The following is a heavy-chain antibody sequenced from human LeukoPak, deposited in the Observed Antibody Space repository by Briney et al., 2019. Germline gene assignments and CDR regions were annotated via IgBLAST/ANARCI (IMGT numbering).Heavy chain of an antibody. Sequence: GASVEVSCKASGGTFVSSYGISWVRQAPGQGLEWMGGIIPIFGSANYAQMFQGRVTITADDSTSTAYMELSSLRSEDTAVYYCARATRYNWNDRNPYYFDYWGQGTLVTVSS. V-gene: IGHV1-69*13. CDR1: GGTFVSSYG. CDR2: IIPIFGSA. D-gene: IGHD1-20*01. CDR3: ARATRYNWNDRNPYYFDY. J-gene: IGHJ4*02.